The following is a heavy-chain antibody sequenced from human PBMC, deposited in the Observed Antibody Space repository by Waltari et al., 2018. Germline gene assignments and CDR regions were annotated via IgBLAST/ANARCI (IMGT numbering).Heavy chain of an antibody. J-gene: IGHJ4*02. CDR2: ISYDGSRK. D-gene: IGHD2-21*01. CDR3: ARGDLSQIDY. Sequence: QVQLVESGGGVVQPGRSLTLSCAASGFTFSSYAIHWVRQVPGKGLEWVTLISYDGSRKYYADSVTDRFSISRDNSKNTLYLHMNSLKTDDTAVYYCARGDLSQIDYWGQGTLVTVSS. CDR1: GFTFSSYA. V-gene: IGHV3-30*04.